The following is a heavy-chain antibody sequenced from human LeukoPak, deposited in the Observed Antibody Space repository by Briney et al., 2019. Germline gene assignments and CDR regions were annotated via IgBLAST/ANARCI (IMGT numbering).Heavy chain of an antibody. D-gene: IGHD1-26*01. V-gene: IGHV4-34*01. CDR2: INHSGST. CDR3: ARDFSGELYDY. CDR1: GGSFSGYY. J-gene: IGHJ4*02. Sequence: SETLSLTCAVYGGSFSGYYWSWIRQPPGKGLEWIGEINHSGSTYYNPSLKSRVTISVDTSKNQFSLKLSSVTAADTAVYYCARDFSGELYDYWGQGTLVTVSS.